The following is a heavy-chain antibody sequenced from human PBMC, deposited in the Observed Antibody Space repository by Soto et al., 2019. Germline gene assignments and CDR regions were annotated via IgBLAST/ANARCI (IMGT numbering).Heavy chain of an antibody. CDR1: GYTFTSYA. CDR3: AREGGLAVAGTIYYYYGMDV. V-gene: IGHV1-3*01. D-gene: IGHD6-19*01. Sequence: ASVKVSCKASGYTFTSYAMHWVRQAPGQRLEWMGWINAGNGNTKYSQKFRGRVTITRDTSASTAYMELSSLRSEDTAVYYCAREGGLAVAGTIYYYYGMDVWGQGTTATVSS. CDR2: INAGNGNT. J-gene: IGHJ6*02.